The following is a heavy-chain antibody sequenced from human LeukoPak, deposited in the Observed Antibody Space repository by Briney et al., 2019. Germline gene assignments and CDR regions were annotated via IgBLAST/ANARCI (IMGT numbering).Heavy chain of an antibody. CDR1: GYSFNTYW. J-gene: IGHJ6*03. D-gene: IGHD5-18*01. V-gene: IGHV5-51*01. Sequence: HGESLKISCKGSGYSFNTYWIGWVRQMPGKGLEWMGIIYPGDSDTKYSPSFQGQVTISADKSISTAYLQWSSLKASDTAMYYCARQGSGYSPTYYYYMDVWGKGTTVTISS. CDR2: IYPGDSDT. CDR3: ARQGSGYSPTYYYYMDV.